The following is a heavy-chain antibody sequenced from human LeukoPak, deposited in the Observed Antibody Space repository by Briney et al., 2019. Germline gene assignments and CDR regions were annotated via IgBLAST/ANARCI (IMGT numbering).Heavy chain of an antibody. CDR3: ARNPPNYYDSSGRMGAFDV. CDR1: GGFISSGGYY. Sequence: SETLSLTCVVSGGFISSGGYYWGWIRHPPEKGLEWIGSVHHSGITYYNTSLKSRVTISVDKSKNQFSLELTSVTAADTAVYYCARNPPNYYDSSGRMGAFDVWGQGTLVTVSS. CDR2: VHHSGIT. D-gene: IGHD3-22*01. J-gene: IGHJ3*01. V-gene: IGHV4-39*01.